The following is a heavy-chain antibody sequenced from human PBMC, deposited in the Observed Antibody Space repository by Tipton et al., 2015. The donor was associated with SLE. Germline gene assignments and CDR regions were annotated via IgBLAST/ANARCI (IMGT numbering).Heavy chain of an antibody. J-gene: IGHJ5*01. CDR2: MHFSGDT. D-gene: IGHD5/OR15-5a*01. CDR3: ARLTSTSVRGRGMFDS. CDR1: GGLINSFLHY. V-gene: IGHV4-39*07. Sequence: QVQLVQSGAEVKPSETLSLTCNVSGGLINSFLHYWGWIRQSPEKGLEWIGHMHFSGDTYYNPSLRSRVTLSVDAETSHFSLKLTSVTAADTAFYYCARLTSTSVRGRGMFDSWGQGTLITVSS.